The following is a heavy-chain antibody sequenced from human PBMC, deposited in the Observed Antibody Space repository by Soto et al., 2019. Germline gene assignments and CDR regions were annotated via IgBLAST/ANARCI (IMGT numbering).Heavy chain of an antibody. CDR1: GFTFSSYA. CDR3: ARASPRGRYFDWLIFPLGH. D-gene: IGHD3-9*01. Sequence: PGGSLRLSCAASGFTFSSYAMSWVRQAPGKGLEWVSLISGSGGGTYYADSVKGRFTISRDTAKNSLYLQMNSLRAGDTALYFCARASPRGRYFDWLIFPLGHWGQGTLVTVSS. J-gene: IGHJ4*02. CDR2: ISGSGGGT. V-gene: IGHV3-23*01.